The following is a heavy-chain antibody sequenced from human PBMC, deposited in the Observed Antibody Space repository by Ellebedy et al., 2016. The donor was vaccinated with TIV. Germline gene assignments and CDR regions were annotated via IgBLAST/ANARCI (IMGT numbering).Heavy chain of an antibody. D-gene: IGHD5-18*01. CDR3: AAVRIQIWFPKWFDP. Sequence: ASVKVSCKVSGHTLTKLSMHWVRQAPGKGLEWMGGFHPEDGERIYGQKFQGRVTMTEDISTDTAYMELSSLTSEDTAVYYCAAVRIQIWFPKWFDPWGQGTLVTVSS. CDR1: GHTLTKLS. CDR2: FHPEDGER. V-gene: IGHV1-24*01. J-gene: IGHJ5*02.